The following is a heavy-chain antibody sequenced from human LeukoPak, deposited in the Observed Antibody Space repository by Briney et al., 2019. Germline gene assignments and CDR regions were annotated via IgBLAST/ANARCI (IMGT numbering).Heavy chain of an antibody. J-gene: IGHJ6*03. CDR1: GFTFNNYG. CDR3: AKGGGSPRYYYYYYMDV. Sequence: GGSLRLSCAASGFTFNNYGMYWVRQAPGKGLEWVASIRYDGTNERYANSVKGRFTISRDNSKNTLYLQMDSLRVEDTSVYYCAKGGGSPRYYYYYYMDVWGKGTTVTISS. CDR2: IRYDGTNE. V-gene: IGHV3-30*02. D-gene: IGHD3-16*01.